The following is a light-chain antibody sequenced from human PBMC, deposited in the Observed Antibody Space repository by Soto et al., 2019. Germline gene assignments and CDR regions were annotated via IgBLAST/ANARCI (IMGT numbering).Light chain of an antibody. Sequence: DIQMTQSPSSLSASVGDRVTITCRASQGITNYLAWYQQKPGKVPKLLIYAASTLESGVPSRFSGSGSGTDFTLTISSLQPEDVATYYCQKYNSAPQTFGQGTRLEIK. CDR2: AAS. CDR3: QKYNSAPQT. V-gene: IGKV1-27*01. J-gene: IGKJ5*01. CDR1: QGITNY.